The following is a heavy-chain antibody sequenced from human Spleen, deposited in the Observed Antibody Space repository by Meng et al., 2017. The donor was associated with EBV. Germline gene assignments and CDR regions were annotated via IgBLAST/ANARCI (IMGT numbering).Heavy chain of an antibody. CDR1: GGSVRSGTYY. D-gene: IGHD2-2*02. CDR2: IYFTGST. V-gene: IGHV4-61*01. CDR3: ARKLYTDSFFDS. J-gene: IGHJ4*02. Sequence: QGQLQGSGPGLVNPSETLSLTCTVSGGSVRSGTYYWSWIWQPPGKGLEWIGYIYFTGSTKYNPSLKTRVTISVDTSRNQFSLRLTSVTTADTAVYYCARKLYTDSFFDSWGQGTLVTVSS.